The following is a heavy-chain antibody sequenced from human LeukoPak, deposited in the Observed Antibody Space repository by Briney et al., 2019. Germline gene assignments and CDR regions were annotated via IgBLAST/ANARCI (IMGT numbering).Heavy chain of an antibody. CDR1: GFTFSSYA. CDR2: ISGSGGST. V-gene: IGHV3-23*01. Sequence: GGSLRLSCAASGFTFSSYAMSWVRQAPGKGLEWVSAISGSGGSTYYADSVKDRFTISRDNSKNTLYLQMNSLRAEVTAVYYCAKPPGIAAAGTFDYWGQGTLVTVSS. CDR3: AKPPGIAAAGTFDY. D-gene: IGHD6-13*01. J-gene: IGHJ4*02.